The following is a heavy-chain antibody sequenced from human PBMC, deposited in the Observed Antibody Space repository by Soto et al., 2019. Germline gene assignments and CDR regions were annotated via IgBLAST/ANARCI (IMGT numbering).Heavy chain of an antibody. CDR1: GFTFNLFA. CDR3: ARGNMDV. CDR2: ASKDVFAT. Sequence: QVQLVESGGGMVQPGKSLRLSCAASGFTFNLFAMHWVRQAPGKGLEWVAVASKDVFATYYAGSVEGRFTISRDNSKNTLYLHMNNLRPDDTALYYCARGNMDVWGHGTAVVVSS. V-gene: IGHV3-30-3*01. J-gene: IGHJ6*02. D-gene: IGHD1-1*01.